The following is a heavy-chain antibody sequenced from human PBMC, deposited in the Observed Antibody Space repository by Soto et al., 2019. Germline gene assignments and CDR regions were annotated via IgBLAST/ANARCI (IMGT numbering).Heavy chain of an antibody. CDR3: ARAASRRIDS. D-gene: IGHD2-21*01. Sequence: EVQLVESGGGLVKPGGSLRLSCAASGFTFSSYSMNWVRQAPGKGLEWVSSISSSSSYTYYADSVKGRFTISRDNAKNSLYLQMNSLRAEDTAVYYCARAASRRIDSWGQGTLVTVSS. J-gene: IGHJ4*02. CDR1: GFTFSSYS. CDR2: ISSSSSYT. V-gene: IGHV3-21*01.